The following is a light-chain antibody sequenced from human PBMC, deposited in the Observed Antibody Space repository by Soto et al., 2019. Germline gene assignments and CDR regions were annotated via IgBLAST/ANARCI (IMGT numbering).Light chain of an antibody. V-gene: IGKV3-15*01. Sequence: EIVMTQSPATLSVSPGERATLSCRASQSVSSNLAWYQQKPGQAPRLLIYGASTRSTGIPARFSGSGSGTALTLIISSLQSEDFAVYYCQQYNNWPFPSWTFGQGTKVEIK. CDR1: QSVSSN. CDR3: QQYNNWPFPSWT. J-gene: IGKJ1*01. CDR2: GAS.